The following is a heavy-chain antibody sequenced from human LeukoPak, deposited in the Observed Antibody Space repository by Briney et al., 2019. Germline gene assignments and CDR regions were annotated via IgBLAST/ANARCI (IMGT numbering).Heavy chain of an antibody. CDR1: GGSISSSSYY. CDR2: IYYSGST. D-gene: IGHD3-10*01. J-gene: IGHJ6*02. Sequence: SETLSLTCTVSGGSISSSSYYWGWIRQPPGKGLEWIGSIYYSGSTYYNPSLKSRVTISVDTSKNQFSLKLSSVTAADTAVYYCARDTMVRGGPYYYYGMDVWGQGTTVTVSS. V-gene: IGHV4-39*07. CDR3: ARDTMVRGGPYYYYGMDV.